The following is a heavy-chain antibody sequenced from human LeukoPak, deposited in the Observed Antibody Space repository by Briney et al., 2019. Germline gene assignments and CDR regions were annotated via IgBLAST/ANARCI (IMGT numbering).Heavy chain of an antibody. CDR1: GFTFSGYS. CDR2: ISSSSSYI. V-gene: IGHV3-21*01. CDR3: ARVGDIYAFDI. Sequence: GGSLRLSCAASGFTFSGYSMNWVRQAPGKGLEWVSSISSSSSYIYYADSVKGRFTISRDNAKNSLYLQMNSLRAEDTAVYYCARVGDIYAFDIWGQGTMVTVSS. J-gene: IGHJ3*02. D-gene: IGHD3-9*01.